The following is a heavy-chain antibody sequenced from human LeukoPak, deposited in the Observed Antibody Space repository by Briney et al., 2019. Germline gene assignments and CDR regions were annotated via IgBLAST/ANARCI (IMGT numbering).Heavy chain of an antibody. CDR1: GGTFSSYA. J-gene: IGHJ4*02. CDR3: ALFVYGSGSEYNDC. D-gene: IGHD3-10*01. Sequence: ASVKVSCKASGGTFSSYAISWVRQAPGQGLEWMGRIIPIFGTANYAQKFQGRVTITTNESTSTAYMELSSLRSEDTAVYYCALFVYGSGSEYNDCWGQGTLVTVSS. CDR2: IIPIFGTA. V-gene: IGHV1-69*05.